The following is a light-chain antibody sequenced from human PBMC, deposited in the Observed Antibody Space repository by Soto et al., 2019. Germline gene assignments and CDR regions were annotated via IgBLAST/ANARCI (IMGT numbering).Light chain of an antibody. CDR2: WAS. CDR1: QSVLNSSNNKNY. V-gene: IGKV4-1*01. CDR3: QQYDDTPRT. Sequence: DVVMTQSPDSLAVSLGERATINCKSSQSVLNSSNNKNYLAWYQQKPGQPPKLLIYWASTRESGVPDRFSGSGSGTDFNLTISSLQAEDVAVYYCQQYDDTPRTFGQGTKVEIK. J-gene: IGKJ1*01.